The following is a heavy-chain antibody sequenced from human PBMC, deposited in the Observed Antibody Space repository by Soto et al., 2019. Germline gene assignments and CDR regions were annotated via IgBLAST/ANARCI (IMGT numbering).Heavy chain of an antibody. J-gene: IGHJ6*02. CDR2: ISYDGATQ. V-gene: IGHV3-30*03. CDR1: GLTFNTSG. Sequence: HPGGSLRLSCEVSGLTFNTSGMHWVRQSPGKGLERLAVISYDGATQSYGDTVKGRFTIARVNSKNTLFLHMGRLRAEDTAMYYCASKARVTNYLYYGMDVWGLGTTVTVSS. D-gene: IGHD2-21*02. CDR3: ASKARVTNYLYYGMDV.